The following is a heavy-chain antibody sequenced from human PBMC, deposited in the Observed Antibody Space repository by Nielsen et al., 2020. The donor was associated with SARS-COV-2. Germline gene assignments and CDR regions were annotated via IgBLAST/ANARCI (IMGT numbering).Heavy chain of an antibody. Sequence: GESLKISCAASGFTFSSYGMHWVRQAPGKGLEWVAVISYDGSNKYYADSVKGRFTISRDNSKNTLYLQMNSLRAEDTAVYYCAREAMVVLDYWGQGTLVTVSS. J-gene: IGHJ4*02. CDR3: AREAMVVLDY. D-gene: IGHD5-18*01. CDR1: GFTFSSYG. V-gene: IGHV3-30*03. CDR2: ISYDGSNK.